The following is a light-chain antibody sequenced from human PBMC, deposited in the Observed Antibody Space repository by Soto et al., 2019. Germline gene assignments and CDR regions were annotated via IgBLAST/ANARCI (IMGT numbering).Light chain of an antibody. CDR2: GAS. J-gene: IGKJ4*01. Sequence: EIVLTQSPGALYSSPGETITLSCRASQSVSSNYLAWYQQKPGQAPRLLVYGASSRATGIPDRFSGSGSGPDFTITIIRVEPEDFAVYYCQQRRNWPALTVGGGTTVDTK. CDR1: QSVSSNY. CDR3: QQRRNWPALT. V-gene: IGKV3D-20*02.